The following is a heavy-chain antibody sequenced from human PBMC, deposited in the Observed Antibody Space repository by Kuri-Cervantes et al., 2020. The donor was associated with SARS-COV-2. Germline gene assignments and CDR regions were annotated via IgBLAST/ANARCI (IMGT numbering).Heavy chain of an antibody. CDR2: IYYSGST. J-gene: IGHJ5*02. CDR1: GGSISSSSYY. Sequence: SETLSLTCTVSGGSISSSSYYWGWIRQPPGKGPEWIGSIYYSGSTYYNPSLKSRVTISVDTSKNQFSLKLSSVTAADTAVYYCAGGRQFWDIVVVVAARWFDPWGQGTLVTVSS. CDR3: AGGRQFWDIVVVVAARWFDP. D-gene: IGHD2-15*01. V-gene: IGHV4-39*07.